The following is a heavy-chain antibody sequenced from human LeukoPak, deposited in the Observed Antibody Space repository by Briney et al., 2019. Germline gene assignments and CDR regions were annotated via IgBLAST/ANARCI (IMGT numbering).Heavy chain of an antibody. D-gene: IGHD3-16*01. J-gene: IGHJ4*02. Sequence: GGSLRLSCAASGFTFSSYGMHWVRQAPGKGLEWVAVISYDGSNKYYADSVKGRFTISRDNSKNMLYLQMNSLRAEDTAVYYCAKEGEVLREFDYWGQGTLVTVSS. CDR1: GFTFSSYG. V-gene: IGHV3-30*18. CDR2: ISYDGSNK. CDR3: AKEGEVLREFDY.